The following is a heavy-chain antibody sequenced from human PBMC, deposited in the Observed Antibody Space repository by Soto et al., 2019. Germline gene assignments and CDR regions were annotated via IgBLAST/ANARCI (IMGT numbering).Heavy chain of an antibody. CDR3: ATDPFPRYVVLPAEYFQH. V-gene: IGHV3-33*01. J-gene: IGHJ1*01. CDR1: GFTFSSYG. D-gene: IGHD3-16*01. Sequence: QVQLVESGGGVVQPGRSLRLSCAASGFTFSSYGMHWVRQAPGKGLEWVAVIWYDGSNKYYADSVKRRFTISRDNCKNTLYLQMNSLRAEDTAVYYCATDPFPRYVVLPAEYFQHWGQGALVTVSS. CDR2: IWYDGSNK.